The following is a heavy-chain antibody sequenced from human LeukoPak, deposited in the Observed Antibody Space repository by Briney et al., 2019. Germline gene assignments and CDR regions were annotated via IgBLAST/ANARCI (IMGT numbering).Heavy chain of an antibody. V-gene: IGHV4-34*01. CDR3: ARVVQSTDSSGFYLPEYFQH. CDR1: GGSISSYY. D-gene: IGHD3-22*01. CDR2: INHSGST. J-gene: IGHJ1*01. Sequence: SETLSLTCTVSGGSISSYYWSWIRQPPGKGLEWIGEINHSGSTNYNPSLKSRVTISVDTSKNQFSLKLSSVTAADTAVYYCARVVQSTDSSGFYLPEYFQHWGQGTLVTVSS.